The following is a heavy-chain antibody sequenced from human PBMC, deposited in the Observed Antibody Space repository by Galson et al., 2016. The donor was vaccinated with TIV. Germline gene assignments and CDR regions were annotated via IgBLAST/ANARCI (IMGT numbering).Heavy chain of an antibody. V-gene: IGHV4-34*01. Sequence: ATLSLTCAVYGGSVSGYYWSWIRQSPGKGLAWIGEINHSGSPNYNPSLKSRVSISGDKSKTHFCLKLSSVTVAATAVYYCSIDKYLRSTTCSTHSCGCGICSGWCDPCGQGTLSTVAT. CDR1: GGSVSGYY. J-gene: IGHJ5*02. D-gene: IGHD2-2*02. CDR3: SIDKYLRSTTCSTHSCGCGICSGWCDP. CDR2: INHSGSP.